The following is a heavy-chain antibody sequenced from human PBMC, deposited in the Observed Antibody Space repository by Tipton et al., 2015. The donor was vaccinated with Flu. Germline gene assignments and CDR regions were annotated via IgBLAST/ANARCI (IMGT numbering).Heavy chain of an antibody. CDR3: ARASNSISSLPFDA. Sequence: TLSLTCTVSYNSLNTFSWAWIRQPPGKGLEWIGFISYSGITDYNPSLKRRVTMSRDTSKNQFSLKIISVTAADTAVYFCARASNSISSLPFDAWGQGTLVTVSS. J-gene: IGHJ4*02. CDR1: YNSLNTFS. D-gene: IGHD6-6*01. V-gene: IGHV4-59*08. CDR2: ISYSGIT.